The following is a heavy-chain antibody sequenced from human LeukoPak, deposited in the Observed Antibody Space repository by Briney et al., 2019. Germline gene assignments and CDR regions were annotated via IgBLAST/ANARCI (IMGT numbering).Heavy chain of an antibody. D-gene: IGHD4-11*01. J-gene: IGHJ3*02. CDR2: IFTSGST. V-gene: IGHV4-4*07. CDR1: GGSINNYY. Sequence: SETLSLTCAVSGGSINNYYWSWIRQPAGKGLEWIGRIFTSGSTNYNASLKSRVTMSVDTSKNQSSLKLRSMTAADTAVYYCARAPVTVKDSFDIWGQGTMVTVSS. CDR3: ARAPVTVKDSFDI.